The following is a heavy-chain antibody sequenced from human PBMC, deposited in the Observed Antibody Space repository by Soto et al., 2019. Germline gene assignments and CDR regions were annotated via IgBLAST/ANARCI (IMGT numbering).Heavy chain of an antibody. Sequence: ASVKVSCKASGYTFPSHGISWVRQAPGQGLEWRGWISAYNGNTNYAQKLQGRVTMTTDTSTSTDYMELRSLISEDTAVYYCARELPDIVVVPAAIQGVQVAPIGAFDI. CDR1: GYTFPSHG. CDR2: ISAYNGNT. V-gene: IGHV1-18*04. J-gene: IGHJ3*02. D-gene: IGHD2-2*02. CDR3: ARELPDIVVVPAAIQGVQVAPIGAFDI.